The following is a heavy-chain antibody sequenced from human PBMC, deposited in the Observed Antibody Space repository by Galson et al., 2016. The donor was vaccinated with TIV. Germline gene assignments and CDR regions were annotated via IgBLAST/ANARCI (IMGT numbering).Heavy chain of an antibody. CDR1: GFTFSTYA. CDR2: ISHDGSNK. J-gene: IGHJ6*02. V-gene: IGHV3-30*01. Sequence: SLRLSCAASGFTFSTYAIHWVRQAPGKGLEWVAVISHDGSNKYYADSVKGRFTISRDNYNNTLNLQMNSLRGEDTAVYYCARDFHSVYRSHYDLRCGNPNPFYHYGMDVWGQGTTVTVSS. CDR3: ARDFHSVYRSHYDLRCGNPNPFYHYGMDV. D-gene: IGHD3-3*01.